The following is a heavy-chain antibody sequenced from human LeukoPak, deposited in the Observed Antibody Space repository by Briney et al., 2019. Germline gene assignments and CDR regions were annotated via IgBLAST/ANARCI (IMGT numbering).Heavy chain of an antibody. J-gene: IGHJ4*02. V-gene: IGHV1-8*01. CDR2: MNPNSGNT. D-gene: IGHD3-3*01. CDR3: ARRITIFGVARDY. Sequence: GASVKVSCKASGYTFTSYDINWVRQATGQGLEWMGWMNPNSGNTGYAQKFQGRVTMTRNTSISTAYMELSSLRSEDTAVYYCARRITIFGVARDYWGQGTLVTVSS. CDR1: GYTFTSYD.